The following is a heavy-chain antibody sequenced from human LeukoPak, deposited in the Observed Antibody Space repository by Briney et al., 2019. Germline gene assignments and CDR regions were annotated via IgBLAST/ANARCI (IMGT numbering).Heavy chain of an antibody. J-gene: IGHJ4*02. Sequence: GGSLRLSCEVSGFTFSSYHMNWVRQAPGKGLEWVGNIKQDGSEKYYVDSVKGRFTISRDNAKNSLYLQMNSLRVEDTAIYYCARDYVWGSSESDYWGQGTLVTVSS. CDR3: ARDYVWGSSESDY. V-gene: IGHV3-7*01. D-gene: IGHD7-27*01. CDR1: GFTFSSYH. CDR2: IKQDGSEK.